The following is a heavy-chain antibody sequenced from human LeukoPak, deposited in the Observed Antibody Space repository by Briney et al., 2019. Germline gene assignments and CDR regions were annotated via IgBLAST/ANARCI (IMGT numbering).Heavy chain of an antibody. CDR1: GGSISNYY. J-gene: IGHJ5*02. D-gene: IGHD3-22*01. Sequence: PSETLSLTCTVSGGSISNYYWSWIRQPPGKELEWIGRIYTSGSTNYNPSLKSRVTISVDTSKNQFSLKLSSVTAADTAVYYCAREYYDSSGYWARRWGVQMYNWFDPWGQATLVTVSS. CDR3: AREYYDSSGYWARRWGVQMYNWFDP. CDR2: IYTSGST. V-gene: IGHV4-4*08.